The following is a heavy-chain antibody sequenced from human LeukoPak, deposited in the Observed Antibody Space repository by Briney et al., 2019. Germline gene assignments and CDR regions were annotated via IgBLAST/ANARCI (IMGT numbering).Heavy chain of an antibody. V-gene: IGHV3-23*01. D-gene: IGHD1-26*01. CDR2: ISGSGGST. J-gene: IGHJ4*02. CDR3: AKDPYSGSYFDY. CDR1: GFTFGSYA. Sequence: GGSLRLSCAASGFTFGSYAMSWVRQAPGKGLEWVSAISGSGGSTYYADSVKGRFTISRDNSKNTLCLQMNSLRAEDTAVYYCAKDPYSGSYFDYWGQGTLVTVSS.